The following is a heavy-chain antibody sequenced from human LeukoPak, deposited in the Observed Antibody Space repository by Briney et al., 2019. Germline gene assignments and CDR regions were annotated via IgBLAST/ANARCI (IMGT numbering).Heavy chain of an antibody. D-gene: IGHD3-10*01. V-gene: IGHV4-59*12. CDR3: ARGRLLWFGELPSGWFDP. J-gene: IGHJ5*02. CDR1: GGSISSYY. Sequence: SETLSLTCTVSGGSISSYYWSWIRQPPGKGLEWIGYIYYSGSTNYNPSLKSRVTISVDTSKNQFSLKLSSVTAADTAVYYCARGRLLWFGELPSGWFDPWGQGTLVTVSS. CDR2: IYYSGST.